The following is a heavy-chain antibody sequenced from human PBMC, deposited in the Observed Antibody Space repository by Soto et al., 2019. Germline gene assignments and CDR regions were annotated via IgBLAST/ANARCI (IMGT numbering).Heavy chain of an antibody. D-gene: IGHD3-3*01. Sequence: QVQLVQSGAEVKKPGASVKVSCKASGYTFTSYGISWVRQAPGQGLEWMGWISAYNGNTNYAQKLQGRVTMTTDTATSTAYMELRSLRSDDTAVYYGARDSEAGPVRDYDFERFDPWGQGTLVTVSS. CDR3: ARDSEAGPVRDYDFERFDP. V-gene: IGHV1-18*01. CDR2: ISAYNGNT. CDR1: GYTFTSYG. J-gene: IGHJ5*02.